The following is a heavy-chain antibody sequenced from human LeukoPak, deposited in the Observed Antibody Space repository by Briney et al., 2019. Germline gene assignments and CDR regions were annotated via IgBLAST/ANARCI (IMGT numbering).Heavy chain of an antibody. Sequence: SETLSLTCAVYGGSFSGYYWSWIRQPPGKGLEWIGYIYYSGSTNYNPSLKSRVTISVDTSKNQFSLKLSSVTAADTAVYYCARGPSRASFDYWGQGTLVTVSS. J-gene: IGHJ4*02. CDR2: IYYSGST. CDR3: ARGPSRASFDY. V-gene: IGHV4-59*01. CDR1: GGSFSGYY.